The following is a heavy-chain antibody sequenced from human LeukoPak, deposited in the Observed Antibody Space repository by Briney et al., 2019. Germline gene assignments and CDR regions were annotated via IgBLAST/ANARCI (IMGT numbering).Heavy chain of an antibody. J-gene: IGHJ6*04. D-gene: IGHD2-2*01. CDR1: GYTLTELS. V-gene: IGHV1-24*01. CDR2: FDPEDGET. Sequence: ASVKVSCKVSGYTLTELSMHWVRQAPGKGLEWMGGFDPEDGETIYAQKFQGRVTMTEDTSTDTAYMELSSLRSEDTAVYYCARDRTYCSSTSCYAHSIYYYGMDVWGKGTTVTVSS. CDR3: ARDRTYCSSTSCYAHSIYYYGMDV.